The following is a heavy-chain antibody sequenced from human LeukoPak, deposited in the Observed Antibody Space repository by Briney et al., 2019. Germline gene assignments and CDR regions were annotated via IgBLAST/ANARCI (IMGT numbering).Heavy chain of an antibody. CDR3: ARDVKGSSGGWFGNNWFDP. CDR1: GGSVSSSSYY. Sequence: SETLSLTCTVSGGSVSSSSYYWSWIRQPPGKGLEWIGYIYYSGSTNYNPSLKSRVTISVDTSKNQSSLKLSSVTAADTAVYYCARDVKGSSGGWFGNNWFDPWGQGTLVTVSS. CDR2: IYYSGST. J-gene: IGHJ5*02. V-gene: IGHV4-61*01. D-gene: IGHD6-19*01.